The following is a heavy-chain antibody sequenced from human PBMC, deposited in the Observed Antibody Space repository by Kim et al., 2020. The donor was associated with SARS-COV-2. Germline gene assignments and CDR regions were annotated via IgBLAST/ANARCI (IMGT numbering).Heavy chain of an antibody. V-gene: IGHV3-7*05. CDR2: IKQDGSEK. J-gene: IGHJ6*02. CDR1: GFTFSSYW. Sequence: GGSLRLSCAASGFTFSSYWMSWVRQAPGKGLEWVANIKQDGSEKYYVDSVKGRFTISRDNAKNSLYLQMNSLRAEDTAVYYCARDQYCSGGSCYAETDYYYYYGMDVWVQGTTVTVSS. D-gene: IGHD2-15*01. CDR3: ARDQYCSGGSCYAETDYYYYYGMDV.